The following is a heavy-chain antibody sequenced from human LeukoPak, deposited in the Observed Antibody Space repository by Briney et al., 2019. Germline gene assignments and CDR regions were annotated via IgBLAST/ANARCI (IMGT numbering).Heavy chain of an antibody. V-gene: IGHV3-48*02. D-gene: IGHD4-17*01. CDR1: GFTFTSHS. CDR3: GRDRYGDYLVDC. Sequence: GGSLRLSCVASGFTFTSHSLNWVRQAPGKGLEWVAYISGTGTNIYYADSVKGRSTISRDNAMNSVYLQMDSLRDEDTAVYYCGRDRYGDYLVDCWGQGTLVTVSS. J-gene: IGHJ4*02. CDR2: ISGTGTNI.